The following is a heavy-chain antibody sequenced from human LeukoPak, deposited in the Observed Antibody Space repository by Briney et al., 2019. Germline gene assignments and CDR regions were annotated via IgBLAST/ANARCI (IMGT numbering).Heavy chain of an antibody. CDR3: AKDKDIVVVPAAPKGYYFDY. V-gene: IGHV3-30*02. Sequence: PGGSLRLSCAASGFTFSSYGTHWVRQAPGKGLEWVAFIRYDGSNKYYADSVKGRFTISRDNSKNTLYLQMNSLRAEDTAVYYCAKDKDIVVVPAAPKGYYFDYWGQGTLVTVSS. CDR2: IRYDGSNK. CDR1: GFTFSSYG. J-gene: IGHJ4*02. D-gene: IGHD2-2*01.